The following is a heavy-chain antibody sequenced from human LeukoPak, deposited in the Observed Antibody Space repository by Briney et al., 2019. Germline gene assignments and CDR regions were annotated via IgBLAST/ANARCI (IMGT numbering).Heavy chain of an antibody. CDR1: GATFSSHG. D-gene: IGHD3-22*01. J-gene: IGHJ4*02. CDR2: IIPVFGAA. CDR3: ARRWPHSSGYYLFDY. V-gene: IGHV1-69*05. Sequence: SVKVSCKASGATFSSHGMSWVRQAPGQGLEWVGGIIPVFGAANYAQKFQGRVTITTDESTSTAYMELSSLRSEDTALYYCARRWPHSSGYYLFDYWGQGTLVTVSS.